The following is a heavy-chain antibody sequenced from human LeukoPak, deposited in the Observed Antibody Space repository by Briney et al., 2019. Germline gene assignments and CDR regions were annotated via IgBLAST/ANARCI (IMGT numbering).Heavy chain of an antibody. J-gene: IGHJ6*02. CDR1: GFTFSSYA. Sequence: SGGSLRLSCAASGFTFSSYAMSWVRQAPGKGLEWVSAISGSGGSTYYADSVKGRFTISRDNSKNTLYLQMNSLRAEDTAVYYCAREKIAARKSYYYYGMDVWGQGTTVTVSS. V-gene: IGHV3-23*01. CDR3: AREKIAARKSYYYYGMDV. CDR2: ISGSGGST. D-gene: IGHD6-6*01.